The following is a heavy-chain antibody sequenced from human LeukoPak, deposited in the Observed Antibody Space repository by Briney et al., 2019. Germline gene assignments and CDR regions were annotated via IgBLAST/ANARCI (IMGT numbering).Heavy chain of an antibody. CDR3: ARMGGGRPGDLHLRGYYYYGIDV. D-gene: IGHD3-16*01. V-gene: IGHV1-69*13. Sequence: SVKVSCKASGGTFSSYAISWVRQAPGQGLEWMGGIIPIFGTANYAQKFQGRVTITADESTSTAYMELSSLRSEDTAVYYCARMGGGRPGDLHLRGYYYYGIDVWGQGTTVTVSS. CDR1: GGTFSSYA. J-gene: IGHJ6*02. CDR2: IIPIFGTA.